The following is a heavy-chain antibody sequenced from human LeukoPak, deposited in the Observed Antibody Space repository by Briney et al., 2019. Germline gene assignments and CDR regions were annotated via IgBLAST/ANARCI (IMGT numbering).Heavy chain of an antibody. CDR3: ARIKDSDYYDSSGYYPKGFDP. Sequence: ASVKVSCKASGGTFISYAISWVRQAPGQGLEWMGGIIPIFGTANYAQKFQGRVTITADESTSTAYMELSSLRSEDTAVYYCARIKDSDYYDSSGYYPKGFDPWGQGTLVTVSS. D-gene: IGHD3-22*01. CDR2: IIPIFGTA. CDR1: GGTFISYA. J-gene: IGHJ5*02. V-gene: IGHV1-69*13.